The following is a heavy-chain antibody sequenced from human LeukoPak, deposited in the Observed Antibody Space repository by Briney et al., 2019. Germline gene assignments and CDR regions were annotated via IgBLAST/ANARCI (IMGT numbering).Heavy chain of an antibody. J-gene: IGHJ4*02. D-gene: IGHD3-9*01. V-gene: IGHV3-30*18. CDR3: AKDKGIRYFDWLGDY. CDR2: ISYDGSNK. Sequence: PGGSLRLSCAASGFTFSSYGMHWVRQAPGKGPEWVAVISYDGSNKYYADSVKGRFTISRDNSKNTLYLQMNSLRAEDTAVYYCAKDKGIRYFDWLGDYWGQGTLVTVSS. CDR1: GFTFSSYG.